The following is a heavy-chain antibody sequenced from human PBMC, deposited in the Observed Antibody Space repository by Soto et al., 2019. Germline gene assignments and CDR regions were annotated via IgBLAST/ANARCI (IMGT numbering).Heavy chain of an antibody. CDR2: IYYSGST. D-gene: IGHD3-10*01. CDR1: GGSISSSSYY. J-gene: IGHJ6*02. Sequence: PSETLSLTCTVSGGSISSSSYYWGWIRQPPGKGLEWIGSIYYSGSTYYNPSLKSRVTISVDTSKNQFSLKLSSVTAADTAVYYCAILGYYGSGSSHYYYYGMDVWGQGTTVTVSS. CDR3: AILGYYGSGSSHYYYYGMDV. V-gene: IGHV4-39*01.